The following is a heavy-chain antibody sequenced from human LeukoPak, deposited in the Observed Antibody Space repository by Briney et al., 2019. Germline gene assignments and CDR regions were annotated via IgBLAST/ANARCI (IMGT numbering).Heavy chain of an antibody. V-gene: IGHV1-2*04. CDR1: GYTFTCYY. CDR3: ARANALYCSSTSCLFDY. D-gene: IGHD2-2*01. J-gene: IGHJ4*02. CDR2: INPNSGGT. Sequence: ASVKVSCKASGYTFTCYYMHWVRQAPGQGLELMGWINPNSGGTYSAQKFQGWVTMTRDTSISTAYMELSRLTSDDTAVYYCARANALYCSSTSCLFDYWGQGTLVTVSS.